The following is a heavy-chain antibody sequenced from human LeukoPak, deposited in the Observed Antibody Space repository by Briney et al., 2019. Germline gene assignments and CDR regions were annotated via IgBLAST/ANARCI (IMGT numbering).Heavy chain of an antibody. CDR1: GGSISSYY. CDR3: AREGQLLENWFDP. CDR2: IYYSGST. J-gene: IGHJ5*02. V-gene: IGHV4-59*01. D-gene: IGHD2-2*01. Sequence: SETLSLTCTVSGGSISSYYWSWIRQPPGKGLAWIGYIYYSGSTNYNPSLKSRVTISVDTSKNQFSLKLSSVTAADTAVYYCAREGQLLENWFDPWGQGTLVTVSS.